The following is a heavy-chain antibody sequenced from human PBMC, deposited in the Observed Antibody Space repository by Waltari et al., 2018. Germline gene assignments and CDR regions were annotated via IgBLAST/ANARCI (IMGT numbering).Heavy chain of an antibody. J-gene: IGHJ4*02. CDR3: ARDRGRGLYLDT. Sequence: QLLLQASGPGPVTPAGTLSLLCGVCRASRNYWWSWVRPPPGKGLEWIGQVLGRGRTNYNPSFASRVTISLDTSTHQFALKITSATAADMALYYCARDRGRGLYLDTWGQGILVTVSP. D-gene: IGHD2-15*01. CDR2: VLGRGRT. CDR1: RASRNYW. V-gene: IGHV4-4*02.